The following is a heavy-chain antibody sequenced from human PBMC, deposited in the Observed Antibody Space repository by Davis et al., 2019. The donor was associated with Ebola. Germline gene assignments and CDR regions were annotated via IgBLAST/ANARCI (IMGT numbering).Heavy chain of an antibody. Sequence: SEKVSCKTSGGSFSSHSISWVRQAPRQGLEWMGGIIPIFDTPHYAQKFQGRITITADASTSTAYMELSSLRSEDTATYFCARDFDGGNYYFDYWGPGTPVTVSS. CDR2: IIPIFDTP. J-gene: IGHJ4*02. CDR1: GGSFSSHS. V-gene: IGHV1-69*13. D-gene: IGHD3-9*01. CDR3: ARDFDGGNYYFDY.